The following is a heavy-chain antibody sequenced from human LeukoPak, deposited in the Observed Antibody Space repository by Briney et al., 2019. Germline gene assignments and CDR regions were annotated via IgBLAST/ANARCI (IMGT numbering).Heavy chain of an antibody. CDR2: INPNSGGT. D-gene: IGHD6-13*01. CDR3: ARGRGLYSSSWLDAFDI. CDR1: GYTFTGYY. Sequence: GASVKVSCKASGYTFTGYYMHWVRQAPGQGLEWMGWINPNSGGTNYAQKFQGRVTMTRDTSISTAYMELSRLRSDDTAVYYCARGRGLYSSSWLDAFDIWGQGTMVTVSS. J-gene: IGHJ3*02. V-gene: IGHV1-2*02.